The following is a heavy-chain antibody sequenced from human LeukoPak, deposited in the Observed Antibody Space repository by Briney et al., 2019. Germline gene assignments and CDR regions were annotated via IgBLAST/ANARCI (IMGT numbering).Heavy chain of an antibody. J-gene: IGHJ4*02. V-gene: IGHV1-58*01. CDR3: ARDIYCSGGSCYPGGYFDY. Sequence: SVKVSCKASGFTFTSSAVQWVRQARGQRLEWIGWIVVRSGNTNYAQKFQERVTITRDMSTSTAYIELSSLRSEDTAVYYCARDIYCSGGSCYPGGYFDYWGQGTQVTVSS. D-gene: IGHD2-15*01. CDR1: GFTFTSSA. CDR2: IVVRSGNT.